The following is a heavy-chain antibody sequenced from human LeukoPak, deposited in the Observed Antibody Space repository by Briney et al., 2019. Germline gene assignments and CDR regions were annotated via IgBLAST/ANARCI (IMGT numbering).Heavy chain of an antibody. D-gene: IGHD4-17*01. Sequence: PGGSLRLSCAASGFTFSGSAMHWVRQASGKGLEWVGRIRSKANSYATAYAASVKGRFTISRDDSKNTAYLQMNSLKTEDTAVYYCTRHVPLRFPFDYWGQGTLVTVSS. CDR2: IRSKANSYAT. V-gene: IGHV3-73*01. CDR1: GFTFSGSA. J-gene: IGHJ4*02. CDR3: TRHVPLRFPFDY.